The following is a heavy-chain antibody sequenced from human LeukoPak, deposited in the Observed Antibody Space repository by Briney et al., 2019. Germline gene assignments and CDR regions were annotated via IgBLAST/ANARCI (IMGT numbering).Heavy chain of an antibody. Sequence: GASMKVSCKASGYTFINYGFSWVRQAPGQGLEWMGWISANSGNTNYLQKFQGRVTMTTDTSTNTVYMELRSLRSDDTAVYYCARVSTNSRVADYDAQWYFDLWGRGTPVTVSP. CDR3: ARVSTNSRVADYDAQWYFDL. D-gene: IGHD2/OR15-2a*01. CDR1: GYTFINYG. V-gene: IGHV1-18*04. J-gene: IGHJ2*01. CDR2: ISANSGNT.